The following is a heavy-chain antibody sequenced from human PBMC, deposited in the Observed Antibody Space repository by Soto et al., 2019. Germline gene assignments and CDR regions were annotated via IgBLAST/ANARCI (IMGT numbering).Heavy chain of an antibody. CDR3: ARRGARGYAGYYYMDV. CDR2: INRSGST. V-gene: IGHV4-34*01. D-gene: IGHD5-12*01. CDR1: GGSFSNYY. Sequence: SETLSLTCTVNGGSFSNYYWSWIRQPPGKGLEWIGEINRSGSTNYNPSLESRVTTSVDKSNNQFSLKLSSVTAADTAVYYCARRGARGYAGYYYMDVWGKGTTVTVSS. J-gene: IGHJ6*03.